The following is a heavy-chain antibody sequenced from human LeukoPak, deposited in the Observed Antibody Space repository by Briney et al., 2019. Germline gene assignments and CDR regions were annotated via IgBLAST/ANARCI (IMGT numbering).Heavy chain of an antibody. Sequence: GGSLRLSCAASGFTFSTYNMNWVRQAPGKGLEWVSVISGSGGSTYYADSVKGRFTISRDNSKNTLYLQMNTLRAEDTAVYYCAKATGHIVVVTAIFDYWGQGTLVTVSS. CDR2: ISGSGGST. CDR3: AKATGHIVVVTAIFDY. CDR1: GFTFSTYN. D-gene: IGHD2-21*02. J-gene: IGHJ4*02. V-gene: IGHV3-23*01.